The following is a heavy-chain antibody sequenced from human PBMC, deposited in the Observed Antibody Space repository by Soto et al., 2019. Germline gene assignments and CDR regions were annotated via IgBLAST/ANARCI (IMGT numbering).Heavy chain of an antibody. CDR3: ARDYYDSSGYYYDGFDY. J-gene: IGHJ4*02. CDR1: GFTFSSYS. CDR2: ISSSSSYI. Sequence: GGSLRLSCAASGFTFSSYSMNWVRQAPGKGLEWVSSISSSSSYIYYADSVKGRFTISRDNAKNSLYLQMNSLRAEDTAVYYCARDYYDSSGYYYDGFDYWGQGTLVTVSS. V-gene: IGHV3-21*01. D-gene: IGHD3-22*01.